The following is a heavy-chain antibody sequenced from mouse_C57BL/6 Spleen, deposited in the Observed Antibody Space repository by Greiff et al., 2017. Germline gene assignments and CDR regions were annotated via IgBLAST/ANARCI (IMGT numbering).Heavy chain of an antibody. V-gene: IGHV5-4*01. CDR1: GFTFSSYA. D-gene: IGHD1-3*01. CDR2: ISDGGSYT. CDR3: ARETNFDV. J-gene: IGHJ1*03. Sequence: EVQGVESGGGLVKPGGSLKLSCAASGFTFSSYAMSWVRQTPEKRLEWVATISDGGSYTYYPDNVKGRFTISRDNAKNNLYLQMSHLKSEDTAMYYCARETNFDVWGTGTTVTVSS.